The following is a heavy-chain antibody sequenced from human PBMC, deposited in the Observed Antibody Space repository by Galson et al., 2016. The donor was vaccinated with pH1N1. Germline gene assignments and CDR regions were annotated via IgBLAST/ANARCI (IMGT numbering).Heavy chain of an antibody. Sequence: LSLTCSVSGGSISIYPLGWVRQPPGKGLEWIGYLRTTYRSPPLKSRLSISIDASKNQFSLKLTSVTAADTAIYYCVRHLALPESGIRNDPFDSWAQGILVTVSS. D-gene: IGHD6-19*01. J-gene: IGHJ4*02. CDR1: GGSISIYP. CDR2: LRTT. CDR3: VRHLALPESGIRNDPFDS. V-gene: IGHV4-59*08.